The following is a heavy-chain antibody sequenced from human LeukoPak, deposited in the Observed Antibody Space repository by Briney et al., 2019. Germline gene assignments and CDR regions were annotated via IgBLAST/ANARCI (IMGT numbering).Heavy chain of an antibody. CDR2: FDPKDGDT. CDR1: GYTLTELS. J-gene: IGHJ6*03. CDR3: ARTPRYGSGWYQGYYYMDV. D-gene: IGHD6-19*01. Sequence: ASVKVSCKVSGYTLTELSVHWVRQAPGKGLEWMGNFDPKDGDTIYAQRFQGRVTMTTDTSTNTAYMELRSLRSDDTAVYYCARTPRYGSGWYQGYYYMDVWGKGTTVTISS. V-gene: IGHV1-24*01.